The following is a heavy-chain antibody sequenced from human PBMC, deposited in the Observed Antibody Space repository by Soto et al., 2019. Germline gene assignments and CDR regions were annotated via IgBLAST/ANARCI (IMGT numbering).Heavy chain of an antibody. CDR2: IIPILGVA. CDR1: GGTFSSYT. D-gene: IGHD2-2*02. Sequence: QVQLVQSGAEVKEPGSSVKVSCKASGGTFSSYTISWVRQAPGQGLEWMGRIIPILGVANYAQKFQGRVTITADKSTGTSYMELSSLRSEDTAVYYCARDLGFCSGTSCYKPFDIGGQGTMVTVSS. CDR3: ARDLGFCSGTSCYKPFDI. V-gene: IGHV1-69*08. J-gene: IGHJ3*02.